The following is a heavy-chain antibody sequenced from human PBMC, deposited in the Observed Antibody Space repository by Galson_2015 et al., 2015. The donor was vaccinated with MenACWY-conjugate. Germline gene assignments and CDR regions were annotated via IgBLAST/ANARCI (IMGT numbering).Heavy chain of an antibody. J-gene: IGHJ4*02. V-gene: IGHV4-61*08. CDR1: GGSASSSGYY. CDR2: IYDSGTT. Sequence: ETLSLTCTVSGGSASSSGYYWTWIRQPPGKGLEWIGPIYDSGTTKYNPSLKGRVTIPLDTSKNQVSLKLSSVTAADTAVYYCAREFSYWGQGTLVTVSS. CDR3: AREFSY. D-gene: IGHD2/OR15-2a*01.